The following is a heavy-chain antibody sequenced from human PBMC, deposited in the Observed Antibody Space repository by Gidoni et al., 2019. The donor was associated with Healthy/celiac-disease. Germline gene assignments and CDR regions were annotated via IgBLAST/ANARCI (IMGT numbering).Heavy chain of an antibody. Sequence: QVQLVQSGAEVKKPGASVKVYCKAHGYTFTSYYMHLVPQAPGQGLEWLGIINPSGGSTSYAQKFQGRVTMTRDTSTSTVYMELSSLRSEDTAVYYCARDLPFRTHSIFDYWGQGTLVTVSS. J-gene: IGHJ4*02. CDR3: ARDLPFRTHSIFDY. V-gene: IGHV1-46*03. CDR2: INPSGGST. CDR1: GYTFTSYY. D-gene: IGHD2-15*01.